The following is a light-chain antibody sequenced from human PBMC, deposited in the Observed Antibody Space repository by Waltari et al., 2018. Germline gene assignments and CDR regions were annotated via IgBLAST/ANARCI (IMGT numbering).Light chain of an antibody. CDR3: QQYYNSPLT. V-gene: IGKV3-15*01. J-gene: IGKJ4*01. Sequence: EIVMTQSPATLSVSPGERATLSCRASQSVSSNLAWYQQKPGQAPRLLIFGASSRATGIPGRVSGSGSGTEFTLTISSLQSEDFAVYYCQQYYNSPLTFGGGTKVEIK. CDR2: GAS. CDR1: QSVSSN.